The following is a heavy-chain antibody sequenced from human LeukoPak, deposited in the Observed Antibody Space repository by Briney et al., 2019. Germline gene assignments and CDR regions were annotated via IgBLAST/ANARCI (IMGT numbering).Heavy chain of an antibody. V-gene: IGHV1-46*01. Sequence: ASVKVXCRASGYTFTIYYMHWVRQAPGQGLEWMGIINPSGGSTSYAQKFQGRDTITRDISTSTVYMEVRSLRYEDRAVYYCERAXSITMIVVVSYWGQGTLVTVSS. CDR3: ERAXSITMIVVVSY. J-gene: IGHJ4*02. D-gene: IGHD3-22*01. CDR2: INPSGGST. CDR1: GYTFTIYY.